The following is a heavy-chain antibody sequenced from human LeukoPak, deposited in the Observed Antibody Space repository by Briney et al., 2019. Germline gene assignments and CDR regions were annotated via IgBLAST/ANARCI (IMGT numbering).Heavy chain of an antibody. CDR3: ATNFRGSYYSGFDP. D-gene: IGHD1-26*01. Sequence: ASVKVSCKVSGYTLSELSMHWVRQAPGKGLEWMGGFDPEDGETIYEQKFQGRVTMTEDTSTDTAYMELSSLRSEDTAVYYCATNFRGSYYSGFDPWGQGILVTVSS. J-gene: IGHJ5*02. CDR2: FDPEDGET. V-gene: IGHV1-24*01. CDR1: GYTLSELS.